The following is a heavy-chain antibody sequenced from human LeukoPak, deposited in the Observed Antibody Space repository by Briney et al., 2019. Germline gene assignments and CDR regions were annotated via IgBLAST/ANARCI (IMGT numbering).Heavy chain of an antibody. V-gene: IGHV1-8*01. CDR2: MNPDSGNT. CDR1: GYSFTSYD. CDR3: AKGTMGTRRINDL. D-gene: IGHD3-10*01. J-gene: IGHJ5*02. Sequence: ASVKVSCKASGYSFTSYDINWVRQATGQGLEWMGWMNPDSGNTGYAQKFQGRVTMTRDTSISTAYMELSSLRSDDTAVYYCAKGTMGTRRINDLWGRGTLVTVSS.